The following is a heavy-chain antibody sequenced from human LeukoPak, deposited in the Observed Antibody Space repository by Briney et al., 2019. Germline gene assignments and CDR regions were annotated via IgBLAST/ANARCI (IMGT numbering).Heavy chain of an antibody. CDR3: AKILPDTVTADY. CDR1: GFTFSSYG. CDR2: ISYDGSNK. Sequence: GGSLRLSCAASGFTFSSYGMHWVRQAPGKGLEWVAVISYDGSNKYYADSVKGRFTISRDNSKNTLYLQMNSLRAEDTAVYYCAKILPDTVTADYWGQGTLVTVSS. J-gene: IGHJ4*02. D-gene: IGHD4-11*01. V-gene: IGHV3-30*18.